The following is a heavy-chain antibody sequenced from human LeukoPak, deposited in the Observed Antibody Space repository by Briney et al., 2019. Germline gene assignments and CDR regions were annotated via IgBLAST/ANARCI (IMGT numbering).Heavy chain of an antibody. CDR2: ISAYNGHT. V-gene: IGHV1-18*01. CDR3: ARDSPRPEWLQEYYFDS. CDR1: GYNFTSYG. J-gene: IGHJ4*02. D-gene: IGHD5-12*01. Sequence: GASVTVSCKASGYNFTSYGISWVRQAPGQGLEWMGWISAYNGHTNYGQKFQDRIAMTADTSTTTAFMELRSLRSDDTAMYFCARDSPRPEWLQEYYFDSWGQGTLVTVSS.